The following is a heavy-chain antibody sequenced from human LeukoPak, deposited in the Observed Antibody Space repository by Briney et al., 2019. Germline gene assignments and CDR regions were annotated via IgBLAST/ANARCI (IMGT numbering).Heavy chain of an antibody. V-gene: IGHV3-43*01. CDR1: GFTFDDYT. J-gene: IGHJ4*02. Sequence: GGSLRLSCAASGFTFDDYTMHWVRHAPGKGLEWVSLISWDGGSTYYADSVKGRFTISRDNSKNSLYLQMNSLRTEDTALYYCAKDYRSYDSSGYYFNWGQGTLVTVSS. CDR3: AKDYRSYDSSGYYFN. D-gene: IGHD3-22*01. CDR2: ISWDGGST.